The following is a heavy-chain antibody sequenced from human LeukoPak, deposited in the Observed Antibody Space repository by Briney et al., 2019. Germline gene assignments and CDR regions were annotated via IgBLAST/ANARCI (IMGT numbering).Heavy chain of an antibody. CDR3: AKGGSTMVRGVIITFFDY. Sequence: PGGSLRLSCAASGFTFSSYVMHWVRQAPGKGLEWVAIISYDGSNEYYADSVKGRFTISRDNSKNTLYLQMNSLRAEDTAVYYCAKGGSTMVRGVIITFFDYWGQGTLVTVSS. V-gene: IGHV3-30*04. D-gene: IGHD3-10*01. J-gene: IGHJ4*02. CDR2: ISYDGSNE. CDR1: GFTFSSYV.